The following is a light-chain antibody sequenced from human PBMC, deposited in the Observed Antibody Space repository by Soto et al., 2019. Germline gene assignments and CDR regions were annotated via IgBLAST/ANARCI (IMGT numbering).Light chain of an antibody. V-gene: IGKV3-11*01. CDR1: QSVSSS. CDR3: QQRSNWPLT. Sequence: EIVMTQSPVTLSVSPGERATLSCRASQSVSSSLAWYQQKPGQAPRLLIYDTSNRATGIPARFSGSGSGTDFTLTISSLEPEDFAVYYCQQRSNWPLTFGGGTKVEIK. CDR2: DTS. J-gene: IGKJ4*01.